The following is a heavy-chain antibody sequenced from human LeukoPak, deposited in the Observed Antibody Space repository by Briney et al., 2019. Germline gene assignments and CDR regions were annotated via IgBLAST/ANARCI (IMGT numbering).Heavy chain of an antibody. V-gene: IGHV4-38-2*02. CDR1: GYSISSGYY. Sequence: PSETLSLTCTVSGYSISSGYYWGWIRQPPGKGLEWIGSIYHSGSTYYNPSLKSRVTISVDTSKNQFSLKLSSVTAADTAVYYCATAEGYCSSTSCYGHDAFDIWGQGTMVTVSS. CDR2: IYHSGST. CDR3: ATAEGYCSSTSCYGHDAFDI. D-gene: IGHD2-2*01. J-gene: IGHJ3*02.